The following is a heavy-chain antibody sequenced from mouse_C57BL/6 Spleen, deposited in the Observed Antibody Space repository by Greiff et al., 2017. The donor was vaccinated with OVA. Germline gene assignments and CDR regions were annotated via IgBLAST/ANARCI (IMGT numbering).Heavy chain of an antibody. V-gene: IGHV3-6*01. J-gene: IGHJ4*01. Sequence: EVQLQESGPGLVKPSQSLSLTCSVTGYSITSGYYWNWIRQFPGNKLEWMGYISYDGSNNYNPSLKNRISITRDTSKNQFFLKLNSVTTEDTATYYCARVDGYYRYAMDYWGQGTSVTVSS. D-gene: IGHD2-3*01. CDR2: ISYDGSN. CDR1: GYSITSGYY. CDR3: ARVDGYYRYAMDY.